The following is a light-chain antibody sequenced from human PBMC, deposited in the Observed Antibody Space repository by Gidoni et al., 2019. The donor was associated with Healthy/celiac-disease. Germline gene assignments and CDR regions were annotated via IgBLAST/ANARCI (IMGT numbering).Light chain of an antibody. V-gene: IGKV1-9*01. Sequence: DSELTQTPSSPSASVGDRVTITCRASQGISSYLAWYLQKPGKAPKLLIYAASTLQSGVPSRFSASGSGTAFPLPFTGLQPEDFATYFCHHLTTYPLTFXPXTKVDIK. CDR1: QGISSY. CDR3: HHLTTYPLT. CDR2: AAS. J-gene: IGKJ3*01.